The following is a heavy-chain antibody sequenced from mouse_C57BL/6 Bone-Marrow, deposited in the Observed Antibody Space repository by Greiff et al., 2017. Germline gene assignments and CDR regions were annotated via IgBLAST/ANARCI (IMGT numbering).Heavy chain of an antibody. CDR2: ISNGGGST. CDR3: ARQGPKRAMDY. J-gene: IGHJ4*01. V-gene: IGHV5-12*01. D-gene: IGHD6-2*01. CDR1: GFTFSDYY. Sequence: EVHLVESGGGLVQPGGSLKLSCAASGFTFSDYYMYWVRQTPEKRLEWVAYISNGGGSTYYPDTVKGRFTISRDNAKNTLYLQMSRLKSEDTAMYYCARQGPKRAMDYWGQGTSVTVSS.